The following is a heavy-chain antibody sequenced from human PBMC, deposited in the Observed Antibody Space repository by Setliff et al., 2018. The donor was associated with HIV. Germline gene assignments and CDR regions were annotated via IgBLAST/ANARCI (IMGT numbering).Heavy chain of an antibody. V-gene: IGHV4-61*09. CDR2: IYTSGST. CDR3: ARASTIIVVVIKGFDI. D-gene: IGHD3-22*01. CDR1: GGSISSGSFY. Sequence: PSETLSLTCTVSGGSISSGSFYWSWIRQPAGKGLEWIGHIYTSGSTDYNPSLKSRVSISVDTSKNQFSLKLSSVTAADTAVYYCARASTIIVVVIKGFDIWGQGTMVTVSS. J-gene: IGHJ3*02.